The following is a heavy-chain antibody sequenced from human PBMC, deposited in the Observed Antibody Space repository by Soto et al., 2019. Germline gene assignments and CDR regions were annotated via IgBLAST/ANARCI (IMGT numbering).Heavy chain of an antibody. CDR1: GFTFSSNA. Sequence: EVQLVESGGGLIQPGGSLRLSCAASGFTFSSNAMNWVRQAPGKGLEWVSLIYSGGRTYYADSVKGRFTISRDNSKNTLYLQMSSLRAEDTAVYYCATRPLLPGAPWGQGTMVTVSS. J-gene: IGHJ3*01. CDR3: ATRPLLPGAP. V-gene: IGHV3-53*01. D-gene: IGHD3-22*01. CDR2: IYSGGRT.